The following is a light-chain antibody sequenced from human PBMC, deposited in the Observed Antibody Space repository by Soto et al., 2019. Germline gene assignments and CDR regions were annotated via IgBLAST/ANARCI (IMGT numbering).Light chain of an antibody. Sequence: DIQMTQSPSTLFVSVGDTVTITCRASQSINKWLAWYQQKPGKAPKLLIYEVSTLESGVPSRFSGSGYGTELTLTISSRQPDDIATYYCQQYNSFFGQGTKLVIK. CDR3: QQYNSF. J-gene: IGKJ2*01. CDR2: EVS. CDR1: QSINKW. V-gene: IGKV1-5*03.